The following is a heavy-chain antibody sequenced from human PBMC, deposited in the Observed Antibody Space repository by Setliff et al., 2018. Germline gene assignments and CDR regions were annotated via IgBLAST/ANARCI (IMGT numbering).Heavy chain of an antibody. CDR1: GGPINSDRYF. CDR3: ARQPYSTAYYYYYYYMDV. V-gene: IGHV4-39*01. CDR2: MYSSGST. D-gene: IGHD6-13*01. Sequence: SETLSLTCTVSGGPINSDRYFWGWIRQPPGKGLVWIGSMYSSGSTYYNPSLKRRVTISVDTSQNQFSLKLSSVTAADTAVYYCARQPYSTAYYYYYYYMDVWGKGTTVTVSS. J-gene: IGHJ6*03.